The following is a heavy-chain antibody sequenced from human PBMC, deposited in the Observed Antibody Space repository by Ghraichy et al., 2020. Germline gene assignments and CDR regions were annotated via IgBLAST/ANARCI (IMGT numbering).Heavy chain of an antibody. CDR2: ISSDGNNK. J-gene: IGHJ4*02. Sequence: GSLRLSCAASGNTFRTYAMHWVRQAPGKGLEWLTCISSDGNNKYYADSVKGRFTISRDNFKNTLYVQMNGLRAEDTAVYYCAGGALAATPDSWGPGTLVTVSS. V-gene: IGHV3-30*04. D-gene: IGHD6-13*01. CDR3: AGGALAATPDS. CDR1: GNTFRTYA.